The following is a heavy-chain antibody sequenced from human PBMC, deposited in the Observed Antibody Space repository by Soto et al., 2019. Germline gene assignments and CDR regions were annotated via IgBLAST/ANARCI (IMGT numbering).Heavy chain of an antibody. CDR1: GGTFSSYT. CDR3: ARDSTYYDSSGYTPTALDY. V-gene: IGHV1-69*04. CDR2: IIPILGIA. Sequence: ASVKVSCKASGGTFSSYTISWVRQAPGQGLEWMGRIIPILGIANYAQKFQGRVTITADKSTSTAYMELSSLRSEDTAVYYCARDSTYYDSSGYTPTALDYWGQGTLVTVSS. J-gene: IGHJ4*02. D-gene: IGHD3-22*01.